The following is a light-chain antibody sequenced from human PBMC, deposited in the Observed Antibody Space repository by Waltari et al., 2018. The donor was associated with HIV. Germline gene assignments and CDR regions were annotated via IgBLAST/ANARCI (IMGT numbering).Light chain of an antibody. CDR2: ATT. J-gene: IGLJ1*01. V-gene: IGLV1-40*03. CDR3: QSYDNSLTSYV. CDR1: SSHIGAGFA. Sequence: QSVLTQPPSVSGAPGQRVTLSCSGNSSHIGAGFAFHWYQHLPGTAPKLLIYATTNRPSGVPDRFSGSKSGASASLAITGLQAEDEADYYCQSYDNSLTSYVFATGTRVTVL.